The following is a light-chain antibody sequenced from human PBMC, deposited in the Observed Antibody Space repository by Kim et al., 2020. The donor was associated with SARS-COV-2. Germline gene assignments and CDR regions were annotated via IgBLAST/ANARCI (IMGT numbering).Light chain of an antibody. CDR3: QQYDDYPRT. CDR2: AAS. J-gene: IGKJ1*01. Sequence: DIQMTQSPSSLSASVGDRVTITCRASHSISSWLAWYQQIPGKAPKCLIYAASSLQSGVPSRFSGSGSGTDFTLTISSLQPEDFATYYCQQYDDYPRTFGQGTKVDIK. V-gene: IGKV1D-16*01. CDR1: HSISSW.